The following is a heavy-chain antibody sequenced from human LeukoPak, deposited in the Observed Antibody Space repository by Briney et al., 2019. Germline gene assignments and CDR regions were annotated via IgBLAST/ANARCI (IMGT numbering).Heavy chain of an antibody. V-gene: IGHV3-9*01. Sequence: GGSLRLSCAASVFTFDDYPMRWVRQAPRKGLEWVSGISWSSGSIRYADSVKGRFTISRDNAKNSLYLQMNSLRTEDTALYFCAKDFDYGDYRGPSRRYFDYWGQGTLVIVSS. CDR2: ISWSSGSI. D-gene: IGHD4-17*01. CDR1: VFTFDDYP. CDR3: AKDFDYGDYRGPSRRYFDY. J-gene: IGHJ4*02.